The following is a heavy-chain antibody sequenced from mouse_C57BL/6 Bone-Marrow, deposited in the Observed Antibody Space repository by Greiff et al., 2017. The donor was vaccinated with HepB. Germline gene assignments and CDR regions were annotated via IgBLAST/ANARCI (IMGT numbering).Heavy chain of an antibody. J-gene: IGHJ1*03. D-gene: IGHD1-1*01. CDR2: ISGGGGNT. CDR1: GFTFSSYT. V-gene: IGHV5-9*01. Sequence: DVKLVESGGGLVKPGGSLKLSCAASGFTFSSYTMSWVRQTPEKRLEWVATISGGGGNTYYPDSVKGRFTISRDNAKNSLYLQMSSLRSEDTALYYCARHPVVATDWYFDVWGTGTTVTVSS. CDR3: ARHPVVATDWYFDV.